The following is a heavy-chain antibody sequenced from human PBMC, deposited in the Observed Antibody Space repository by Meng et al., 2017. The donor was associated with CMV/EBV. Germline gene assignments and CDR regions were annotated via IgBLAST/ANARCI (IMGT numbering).Heavy chain of an antibody. Sequence: SETLSLTCTVSGGSISSSSYYWGWIRQPPGKGLEWIGCIYYSGSTYYNPSLKSRVTISVDTSKNQFPLKLSSVTAADTAVYYCARAPKTYCSSTSCSFHWFDPWGQGTLVTVSS. J-gene: IGHJ5*02. CDR3: ARAPKTYCSSTSCSFHWFDP. D-gene: IGHD2-2*01. CDR1: GGSISSSSYY. CDR2: IYYSGST. V-gene: IGHV4-39*06.